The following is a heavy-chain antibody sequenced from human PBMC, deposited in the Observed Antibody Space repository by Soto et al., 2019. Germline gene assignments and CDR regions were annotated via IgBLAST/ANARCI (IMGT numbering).Heavy chain of an antibody. Sequence: QAQLVQSGAEVKKPGASVTVSCKASGYTFTSYAITWVRQAPGQGLEWMGWISAYNGNTNYAQKLQSRVTMTTDTATSTAYMELRSLSSDDTAVYSCARDVTPPDYWGHGTRVTVAS. CDR2: ISAYNGNT. CDR1: GYTFTSYA. J-gene: IGHJ4*01. CDR3: ARDVTPPDY. V-gene: IGHV1-18*01.